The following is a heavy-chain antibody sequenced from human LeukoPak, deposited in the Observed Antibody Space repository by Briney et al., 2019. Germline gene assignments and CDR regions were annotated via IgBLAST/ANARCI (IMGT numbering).Heavy chain of an antibody. CDR3: ARDLYGDYAFDY. D-gene: IGHD4-17*01. CDR1: GFTFSSYT. Sequence: GGSLGLSCAASGFTFSSYTMNWVRQAPGKGLEWVSSISSGSNYIYYADSVKGRFTIYRDSAKNSLYLQMNSLRAEDMAVYYCARDLYGDYAFDYWGQGTLVTVSS. V-gene: IGHV3-21*01. CDR2: ISSGSNYI. J-gene: IGHJ4*02.